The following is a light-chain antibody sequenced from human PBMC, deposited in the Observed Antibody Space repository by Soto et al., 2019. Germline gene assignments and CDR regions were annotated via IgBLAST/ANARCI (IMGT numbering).Light chain of an antibody. CDR1: SSDIGAYDY. J-gene: IGLJ1*01. Sequence: QSALTQPASLSGSPGQSITISCTGTSSDIGAYDYVSWFQQHPGKAPKLMISEVNNRPSGVSNRFSGSKSGNTAYLTISGLQVEDEAEYFCFSFTNTSTHVFGIGTKVTV. V-gene: IGLV2-14*01. CDR2: EVN. CDR3: FSFTNTSTHV.